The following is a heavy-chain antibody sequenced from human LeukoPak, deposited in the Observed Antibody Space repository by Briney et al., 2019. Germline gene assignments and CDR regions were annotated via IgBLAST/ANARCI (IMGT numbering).Heavy chain of an antibody. D-gene: IGHD5-12*01. J-gene: IGHJ4*02. Sequence: SQTLSLTCTVSGGSISSGDYYWSWIRQPPGKGLEWIGYIYYSGSTYYNPSLKSRVTISVDTSKNQFSLKLSSVTAADTAVYYCAGYSGYVLDYFDYWGQGTLVTVSS. CDR1: GGSISSGDYY. CDR2: IYYSGST. V-gene: IGHV4-30-4*08. CDR3: AGYSGYVLDYFDY.